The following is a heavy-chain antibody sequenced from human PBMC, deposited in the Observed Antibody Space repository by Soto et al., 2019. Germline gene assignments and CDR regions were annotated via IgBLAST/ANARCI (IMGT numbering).Heavy chain of an antibody. J-gene: IGHJ3*02. CDR2: ISSSSSYI. Sequence: GGSLRLSCAASGFTFSSYSMNWVRQAPGKGLEWVSSISSSSSYIYYADSVKGRFTISRDNAKNSLYLQMNSLRAEDTAVYYCARGGYYDFWSVYYQRHPSDAFDICGQGTMVPVS. D-gene: IGHD3-3*01. CDR1: GFTFSSYS. CDR3: ARGGYYDFWSVYYQRHPSDAFDI. V-gene: IGHV3-21*01.